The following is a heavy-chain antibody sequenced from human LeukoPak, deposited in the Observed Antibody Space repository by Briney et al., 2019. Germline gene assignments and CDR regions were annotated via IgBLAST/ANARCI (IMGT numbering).Heavy chain of an antibody. CDR2: IREDGTEK. Sequence: ETLSLTCTVSGGSISSNSYYWGWIRQAPGKGLEWVANIREDGTEKNYVDSVKGRFTISRDNAKNSLFLQMSNLRDDDTAIYYCARHVGISFWGQGTLATVSS. CDR3: ARHVGISF. J-gene: IGHJ4*02. D-gene: IGHD7-27*01. V-gene: IGHV3-7*01. CDR1: GGSISSNSYY.